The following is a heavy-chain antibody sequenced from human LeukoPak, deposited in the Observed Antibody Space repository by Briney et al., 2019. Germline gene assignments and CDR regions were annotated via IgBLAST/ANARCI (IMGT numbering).Heavy chain of an antibody. D-gene: IGHD3-10*01. CDR1: RFTFSTYW. V-gene: IGHV3-30*02. Sequence: GGSLRLSCAASRFTFSTYWMHWVRQAPGKGLEWVAFIRYDGSNKYYADSVKGRFTISRDNSKNTLYLQMNSLRAEDTALYYCAKVKFDYYGSGSHYYFDYWGQGTLVTVSS. J-gene: IGHJ4*02. CDR2: IRYDGSNK. CDR3: AKVKFDYYGSGSHYYFDY.